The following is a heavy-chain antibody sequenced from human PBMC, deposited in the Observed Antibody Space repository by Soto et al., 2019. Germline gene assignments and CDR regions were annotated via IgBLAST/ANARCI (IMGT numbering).Heavy chain of an antibody. CDR3: ARRGAARQFDY. CDR1: GGSISSSSYY. V-gene: IGHV4-39*01. D-gene: IGHD6-6*01. Sequence: SETLSLTCTVSGGSISSSSYYWGWIRQPPGTGLEWIANIYYSGSTYYNPSLQSRATISVDTSKNQFSLRLSSVTAADTAVYYCARRGAARQFDYWGQGTQVTVSS. CDR2: IYYSGST. J-gene: IGHJ4*02.